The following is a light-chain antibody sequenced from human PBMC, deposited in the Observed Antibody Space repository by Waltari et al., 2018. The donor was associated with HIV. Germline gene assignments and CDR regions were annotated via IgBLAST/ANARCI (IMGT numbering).Light chain of an antibody. CDR2: QDR. V-gene: IGLV3-1*01. CDR1: KLGAKY. Sequence: SYELTQPPSVSVSPGQTASITCSGDKLGAKYACWYQQKPGQSPVLVNYQDRKRPSGIPERFSGSNSGNTATLTISGTQAMDEADYYCQAWDSSTVVVFGGGTKLTVL. CDR3: QAWDSSTVVV. J-gene: IGLJ2*01.